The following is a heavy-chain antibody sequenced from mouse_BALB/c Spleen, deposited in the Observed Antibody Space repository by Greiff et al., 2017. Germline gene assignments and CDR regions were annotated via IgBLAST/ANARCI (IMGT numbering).Heavy chain of an antibody. Sequence: SGAELARPGASVKLSCKASGYTFTSYWMQWVKQRPGQGLEWIGAIYPGDGDTRYTQKFKGKATLTADKSSSTAYMQLSSLASEDSAVYYCARAGNYVNYAMDYWGQGTSVTVSS. CDR3: ARAGNYVNYAMDY. CDR1: GYTFTSYW. V-gene: IGHV1-87*01. D-gene: IGHD2-1*01. CDR2: IYPGDGDT. J-gene: IGHJ4*01.